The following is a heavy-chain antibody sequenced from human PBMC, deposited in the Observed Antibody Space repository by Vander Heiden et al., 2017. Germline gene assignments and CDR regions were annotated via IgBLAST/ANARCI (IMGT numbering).Heavy chain of an antibody. CDR3: AAEDGVLPGDY. CDR2: VVVGSGTT. V-gene: IGHV1-58*01. D-gene: IGHD1-26*01. CDR1: GLTFSRCA. J-gene: IGHJ4*02. Sequence: QLQLLQSGPEVKKPGTSVSVSCKASGLTFSRCAVQWGRQARGQRLEWLGWVVVGSGTTNYAQKFQERVTITRDMSTSTAYMELSSLRSEDTAVYYCAAEDGVLPGDYWGQGTLVTVSS.